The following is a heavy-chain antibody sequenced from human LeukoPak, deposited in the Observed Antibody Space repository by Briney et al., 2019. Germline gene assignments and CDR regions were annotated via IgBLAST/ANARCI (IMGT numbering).Heavy chain of an antibody. J-gene: IGHJ4*02. Sequence: GGSLRLXCAASGFTFSSYSMNWARQAPGKGLEWVSAISSSSSYIYYADSVKGRFTISRDNSKNTLYLQMNSLRAEDTAVYYCAKADGGSYPLDYWGQGTLVTVSS. V-gene: IGHV3-21*01. CDR2: ISSSSSYI. CDR1: GFTFSSYS. CDR3: AKADGGSYPLDY. D-gene: IGHD1-26*01.